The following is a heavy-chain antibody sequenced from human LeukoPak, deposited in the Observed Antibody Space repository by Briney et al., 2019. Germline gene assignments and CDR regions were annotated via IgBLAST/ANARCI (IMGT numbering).Heavy chain of an antibody. CDR2: INYSGST. V-gene: IGHV4-59*13. CDR1: GGSLSNYY. Sequence: SETLSLTCTVSGGSLSNYYWSWIRQPPGKGLEWIGYINYSGSTKYNPSLKSRVTISVDTSKNQFSLNLSSVTAADTAMYYCARTGYCSRISCYPYYYGMDVWGQGTTVTVSS. CDR3: ARTGYCSRISCYPYYYGMDV. D-gene: IGHD2-2*01. J-gene: IGHJ6*02.